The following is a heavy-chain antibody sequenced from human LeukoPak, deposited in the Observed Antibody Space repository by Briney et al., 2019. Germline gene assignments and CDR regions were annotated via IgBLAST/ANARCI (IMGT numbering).Heavy chain of an antibody. CDR2: ISRSDSTV. V-gene: IGHV3-11*01. Sequence: GGSLRLSCAASGFTFSDYHMSWIRQAPGKGLEWVSYISRSDSTVDYADSVKGRFTISRDNAKNSLYLQMNSLRAEDTAVYYCVRGHLWLHFWGQGTLVTVSS. CDR3: VRGHLWLHF. CDR1: GFTFSDYH. J-gene: IGHJ4*02. D-gene: IGHD2/OR15-2a*01.